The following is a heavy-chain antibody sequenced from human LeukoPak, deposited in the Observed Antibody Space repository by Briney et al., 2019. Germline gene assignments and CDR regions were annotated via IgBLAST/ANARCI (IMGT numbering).Heavy chain of an antibody. CDR1: GFNFRTYW. Sequence: PGGSLRLSCAASGFNFRTYWMHWVRQAPGKGLVWVSRISGDGSSTSYADSVKGRFTISRDNAKNTLYLQMNSLRAEDTAVYYCAKDFSDLYDSSGYYRVFDYWGQGTLVTVSS. D-gene: IGHD3-22*01. J-gene: IGHJ4*02. CDR3: AKDFSDLYDSSGYYRVFDY. CDR2: ISGDGSST. V-gene: IGHV3-74*01.